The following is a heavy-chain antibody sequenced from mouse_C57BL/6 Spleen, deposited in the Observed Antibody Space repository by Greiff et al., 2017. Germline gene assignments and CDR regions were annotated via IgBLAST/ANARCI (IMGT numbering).Heavy chain of an antibody. CDR2: IGWDDDK. Sequence: QVQLKQSGPGILQPSQTLSLTCSFSGFSLSTFGMGVGWLRQPSGKGLVWLAHIGWDDDKYYNPALKSRLTISKDTAKTPLFLKIANVDTADTATYYWARVPLTTVVATDWYVDVWGTGTTVTVSS. CDR1: GFSLSTFGMG. J-gene: IGHJ1*03. V-gene: IGHV8-8*01. D-gene: IGHD1-1*01. CDR3: ARVPLTTVVATDWYVDV.